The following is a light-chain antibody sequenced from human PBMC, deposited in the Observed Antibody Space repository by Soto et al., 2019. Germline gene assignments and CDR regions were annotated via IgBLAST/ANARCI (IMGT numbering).Light chain of an antibody. CDR3: QQYKTYS. Sequence: DIPMTQSPSALSASVGGKITITCRANQSISSWLAWYQQQPGKAPSLLIYRASTLESGVPSRFSGSGSGTEFSLTISGLQPDDFATYYCQQYKTYSFGGGTKVEIK. CDR1: QSISSW. V-gene: IGKV1-5*03. J-gene: IGKJ4*01. CDR2: RAS.